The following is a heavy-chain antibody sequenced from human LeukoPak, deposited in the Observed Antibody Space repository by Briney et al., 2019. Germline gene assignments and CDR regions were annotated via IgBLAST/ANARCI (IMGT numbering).Heavy chain of an antibody. CDR1: GGTFSSYA. Sequence: SVKVSCKASGGTFSSYAISWVRQAPGQGLEWMGGIIPIFGTANYAQKFQGRVTITADESTSTAYMELSSLRSEDTAVYYCARTPIYCTNGVCYSYYYYGMDVWGQGTTVTVSS. V-gene: IGHV1-69*01. J-gene: IGHJ6*02. D-gene: IGHD2-8*01. CDR2: IIPIFGTA. CDR3: ARTPIYCTNGVCYSYYYYGMDV.